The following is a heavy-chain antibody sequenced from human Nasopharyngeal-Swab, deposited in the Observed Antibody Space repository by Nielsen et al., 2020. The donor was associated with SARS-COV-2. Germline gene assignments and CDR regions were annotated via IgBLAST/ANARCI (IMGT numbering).Heavy chain of an antibody. CDR1: GGTFSSYA. CDR2: IIPIFGTA. Sequence: SVKVSCKASGGTFSSYAISWVRQAPGQGLEWMGGIIPIFGTANYAQKFQGRVTITADESTSTAYMELSSLRSEDTAVYYCAIRYSGSYPGGFDPWGQGTLVTVSS. D-gene: IGHD1-26*01. V-gene: IGHV1-69*13. CDR3: AIRYSGSYPGGFDP. J-gene: IGHJ5*02.